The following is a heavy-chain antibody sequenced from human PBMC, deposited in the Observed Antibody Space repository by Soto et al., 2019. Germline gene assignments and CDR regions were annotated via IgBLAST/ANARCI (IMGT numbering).Heavy chain of an antibody. CDR2: SIPMFDTS. Sequence: QVQLVQSGAEVKKPGSSVKVSCKASGGTFSSYAISWVRHAPGQELEWMGGSIPMFDTSTYAQKFQGRVTITAEESTSTAYMELSSLRSEDTAVYQFEKDAGSGYSVDYWGQGTLVTVSS. D-gene: IGHD3-22*01. V-gene: IGHV1-69*12. CDR1: GGTFSSYA. CDR3: EKDAGSGYSVDY. J-gene: IGHJ4*02.